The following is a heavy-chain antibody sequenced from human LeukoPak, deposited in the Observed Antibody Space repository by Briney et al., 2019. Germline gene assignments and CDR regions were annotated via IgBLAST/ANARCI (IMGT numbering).Heavy chain of an antibody. D-gene: IGHD4-23*01. CDR1: GFTFSSYG. CDR2: ISYDGSNK. V-gene: IGHV3-30*18. J-gene: IGHJ4*02. CDR3: AKDLTYGGGYFDY. Sequence: GGTLRLSCAASGFTFSSYGMHWVRQAPGKGLEWVAVISYDGSNKYYADSVKGRFTISRDNSKNTLYLQMNSLRAEDTAVYYCAKDLTYGGGYFDYWGQGTLVTVSS.